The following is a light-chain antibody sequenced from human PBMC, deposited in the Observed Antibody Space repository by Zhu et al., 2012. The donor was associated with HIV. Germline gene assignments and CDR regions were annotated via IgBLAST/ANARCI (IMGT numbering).Light chain of an antibody. CDR1: QSVSSNY. V-gene: IGKV3-20*01. CDR2: GAS. Sequence: EIVLTQPPGTLSLSPGERVTLSCRASQSVSSNYLAWYQQKPGQAPRLLIYGASSRATGIPDRFSGRGSGTDFTLTIGRLEPEDFAVYYCQQYGSSPMTFGQGPRWKSN. J-gene: IGKJ1*01. CDR3: QQYGSSPMT.